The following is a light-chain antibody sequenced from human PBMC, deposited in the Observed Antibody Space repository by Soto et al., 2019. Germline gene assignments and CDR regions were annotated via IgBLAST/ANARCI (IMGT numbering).Light chain of an antibody. J-gene: IGLJ1*01. Sequence: QSALTQPASVSGSPGKSITISCTGTSSDVGGYKYVSWYQQHPGKAPKLMIYEVTNRPSGVSNRFSGYKSGNTASLTISGLQADDEADYYCSSYTSSITYVFGTGTKVTVL. V-gene: IGLV2-14*01. CDR2: EVT. CDR3: SSYTSSITYV. CDR1: SSDVGGYKY.